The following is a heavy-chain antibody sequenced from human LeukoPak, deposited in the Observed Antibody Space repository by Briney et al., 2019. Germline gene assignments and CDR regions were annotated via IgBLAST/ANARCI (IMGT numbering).Heavy chain of an antibody. D-gene: IGHD2-2*02. CDR1: GFTFSDYY. J-gene: IGHJ5*01. Sequence: GGSLRLSCAASGFTFSDYYMSWLRQAPGKGLEWVSYISSSGSTTYYADSVKGRFTISGDNAKNSLYLQMNSLRAEDTAVYYCASYTTNWYVYWGQGTLVTVSS. CDR2: ISSSGSTT. CDR3: ASYTTNWYVY. V-gene: IGHV3-11*04.